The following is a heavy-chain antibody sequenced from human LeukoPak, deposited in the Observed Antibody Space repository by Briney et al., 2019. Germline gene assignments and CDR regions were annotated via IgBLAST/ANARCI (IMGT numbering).Heavy chain of an antibody. V-gene: IGHV3-7*01. CDR1: GFTFSSYA. CDR2: VKQDGSEK. Sequence: GGSLRLSCAASGFTFSSYAMSWVRQAPGKGLEWVANVKQDGSEKYYVDSVKGRFAISRDNAKNSLYLQMNSLRAEDTAVYYCARIKIAVAGTGLLGFDYWGQGTLVTVSS. J-gene: IGHJ4*02. D-gene: IGHD6-19*01. CDR3: ARIKIAVAGTGLLGFDY.